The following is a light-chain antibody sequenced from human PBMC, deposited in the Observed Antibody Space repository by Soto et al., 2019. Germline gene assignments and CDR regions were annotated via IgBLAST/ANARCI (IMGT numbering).Light chain of an antibody. J-gene: IGLJ2*01. V-gene: IGLV1-44*01. CDR1: SSNIGSNT. Sequence: QSVLAQPPSASGAPGQRVTISCSGGSSNIGSNTVNWYQQLPGTAPKLLIYSNNKRPSGVPDRFSGSKSGTSASLAISGLQSEDEADYYCAAWDDSLNGPVFGGGTKLTVL. CDR3: AAWDDSLNGPV. CDR2: SNN.